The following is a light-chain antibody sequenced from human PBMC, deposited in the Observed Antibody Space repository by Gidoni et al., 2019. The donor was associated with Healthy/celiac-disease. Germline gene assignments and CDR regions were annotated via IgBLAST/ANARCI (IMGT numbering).Light chain of an antibody. CDR2: AAS. CDR1: QSISSY. V-gene: IGKV1-39*01. Sequence: DIQMTQSPSSLSASVGDRVTITCRASQSISSYLNWYQQKPGKAPKLLIYAASSLQSGVPSRFSGNGSGTDFTLTISSLQPEDFATYYCQQSYSTPYTFXXXTKLEIK. CDR3: QQSYSTPYT. J-gene: IGKJ2*01.